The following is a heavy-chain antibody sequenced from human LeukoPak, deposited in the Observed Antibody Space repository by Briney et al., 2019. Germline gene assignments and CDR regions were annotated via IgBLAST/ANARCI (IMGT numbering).Heavy chain of an antibody. CDR1: GFSFSNYA. CDR3: VKDLLGYCSSTSCYATGPFDY. D-gene: IGHD2-2*01. V-gene: IGHV3-64D*09. CDR2: ISTNGGHT. J-gene: IGHJ4*02. Sequence: PGGSLRLSCSASGFSFSNYAMHCVRQAPGKGLEYVSAISTNGGHTYYADSVQGRFTISRDDSKNTLYLQMSSLRAEDTALYYCVKDLLGYCSSTSCYATGPFDYWGQGTLVTVSS.